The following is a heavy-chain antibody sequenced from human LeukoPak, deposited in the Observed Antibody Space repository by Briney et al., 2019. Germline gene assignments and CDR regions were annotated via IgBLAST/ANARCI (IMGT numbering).Heavy chain of an antibody. CDR2: FYPEDGET. D-gene: IGHD3-10*01. CDR1: GYTLTELS. CDR3: ALRPVHYYGSGSYWGFDP. Sequence: GASVKVSCKVSGYTLTELSMHWVRQAPGKGLEWMGGFYPEDGETIYAQKFQGSVTMTEDTSTETASTELSSLRSEDPAVYYCALRPVHYYGSGSYWGFDPWGQGTLVTVSS. V-gene: IGHV1-24*01. J-gene: IGHJ5*02.